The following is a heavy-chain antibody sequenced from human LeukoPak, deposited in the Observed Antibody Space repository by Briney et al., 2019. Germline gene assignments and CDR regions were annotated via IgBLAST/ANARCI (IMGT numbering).Heavy chain of an antibody. CDR1: GGSFSGYY. CDR2: INHSGST. V-gene: IGHV4-34*01. J-gene: IGHJ6*03. CDR3: ARRPGGWYYYYYYMDV. D-gene: IGHD6-19*01. Sequence: SETLSLTCAVYGGSFSGYYWSWIRQPPGKGLEWIGEINHSGSTNYNPSLKSRVTISVDTSKNQFSLKLSSVTAADTAVYYCARRPGGWYYYYYYMDVWGKGTTVTISS.